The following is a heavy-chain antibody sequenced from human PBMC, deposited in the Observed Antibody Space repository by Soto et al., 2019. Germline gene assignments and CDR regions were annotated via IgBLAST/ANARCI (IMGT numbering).Heavy chain of an antibody. CDR3: ATQLDLYPAVFQFVY. CDR1: GYTLTELS. D-gene: IGHD6-6*01. Sequence: GESLKISCKVSGYTLTELSMHWVRQAPGKGLEWMGGFDPEDGETIYAQKFQGRVTMTEDTSTDTAYMELSSLRSEDTAVYYCATQLDLYPAVFQFVYWGQGTLVTVSS. J-gene: IGHJ4*02. CDR2: FDPEDGET. V-gene: IGHV1-24*01.